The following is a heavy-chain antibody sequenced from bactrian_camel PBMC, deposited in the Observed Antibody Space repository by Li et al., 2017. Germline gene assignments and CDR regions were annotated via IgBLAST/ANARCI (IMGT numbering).Heavy chain of an antibody. CDR2: IFTAGANT. V-gene: IGHV3S54*01. D-gene: IGHD5*01. J-gene: IGHJ4*01. CDR1: GSTVSFNC. CDR3: AAARTGWLGYLNRRTYDY. Sequence: HVQLVESGGGSVQAGGSLKLSCAASGSTVSFNCLGWFRQVPGHGREVVATIFTAGANTNYADSVRGRSTISKNNGRNTLALQMNSLEPEDSAMYFCAAARTGWLGYLNRRTYDYWGQGTQVTVS.